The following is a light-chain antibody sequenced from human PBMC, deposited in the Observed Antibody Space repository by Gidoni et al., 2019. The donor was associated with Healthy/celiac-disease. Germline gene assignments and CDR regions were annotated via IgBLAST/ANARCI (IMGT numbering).Light chain of an antibody. CDR2: GNS. CDR3: QSYDSSLSGWV. Sequence: SVLTPPPSVSGAPGQSVTISCTGSSSNIGAGYDVHWYQQLPGTAPKLLIYGNSNRPSGVPDRFSGSKSGTAASLAITGLQAEDEADYDCQSYDSSLSGWVFGGGTKLTVL. V-gene: IGLV1-40*01. J-gene: IGLJ3*02. CDR1: SSNIGAGYD.